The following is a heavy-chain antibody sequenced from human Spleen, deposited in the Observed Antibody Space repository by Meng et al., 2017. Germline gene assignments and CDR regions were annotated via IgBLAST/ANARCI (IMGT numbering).Heavy chain of an antibody. CDR3: AKDMRRGVQLGYFDY. CDR2: ISWDGGST. J-gene: IGHJ4*02. Sequence: GESLKISCAASGFTFDDYAMHWVRQAPGKGLEWVSLISWDGGSTYYADSVKGRFTISRDNSKNSLYLQMNSLRAEDTALYCCAKDMRRGVQLGYFDYWGQGTLSPSPQ. CDR1: GFTFDDYA. V-gene: IGHV3-43D*03. D-gene: IGHD5-18*01.